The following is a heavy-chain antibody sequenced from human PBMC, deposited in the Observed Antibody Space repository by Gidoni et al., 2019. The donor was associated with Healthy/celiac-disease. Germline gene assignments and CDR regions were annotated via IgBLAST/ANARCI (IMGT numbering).Heavy chain of an antibody. J-gene: IGHJ4*02. Sequence: QVQLVQSGAEVKKPGSSVKVSCKASGGTVSSYAISWVRQAPGQGLDWMGGIIPIFGTANYAQKFQGRFTITADKSTSTAYMELSRLRSEDTAVYYCAAGLYDSSGYYAKPLDWGQGTLVTVSS. CDR3: AAGLYDSSGYYAKPLD. CDR1: GGTVSSYA. V-gene: IGHV1-69*06. D-gene: IGHD3-22*01. CDR2: IIPIFGTA.